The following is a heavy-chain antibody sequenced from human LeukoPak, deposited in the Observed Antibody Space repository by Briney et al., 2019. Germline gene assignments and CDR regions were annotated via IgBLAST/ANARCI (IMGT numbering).Heavy chain of an antibody. D-gene: IGHD3-22*01. V-gene: IGHV1-2*02. J-gene: IGHJ5*02. CDR3: ARDQGCYYDSSGYCSWFDP. CDR2: INPNSGGT. Sequence: ASVKVSCKASGGTFSSYAISWVRQAPGQGLEWMGWINPNSGGTNYAQKFQGRVTMTRDTSISTAYMELSRLRSDDTAVYYCARDQGCYYDSSGYCSWFDPWGQGTLVTVSS. CDR1: GGTFSSYA.